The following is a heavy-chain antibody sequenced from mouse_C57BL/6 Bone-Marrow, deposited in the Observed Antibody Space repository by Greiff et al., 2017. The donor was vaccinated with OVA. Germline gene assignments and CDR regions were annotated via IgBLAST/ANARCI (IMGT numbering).Heavy chain of an antibody. CDR3: VGGSYSWFAY. CDR2: IDPSDSET. V-gene: IGHV1-52*01. CDR1: GYTFTSYW. Sequence: QVQLKQPGAELVRPGSSVKLSCKASGYTFTSYWMHWVKQRPIQGLEWIGNIDPSDSETHYNQKFKDKATLTVDKSSSTAYMQLSSLTSEDSAVYYCVGGSYSWFAYWGQGTLVTVSA. J-gene: IGHJ3*01. D-gene: IGHD1-1*02.